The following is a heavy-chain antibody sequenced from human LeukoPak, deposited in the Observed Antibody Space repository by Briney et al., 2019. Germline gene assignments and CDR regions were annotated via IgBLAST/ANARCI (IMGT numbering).Heavy chain of an antibody. Sequence: PGGSLRLSCAASGFTFSSYSMSWVRQARGKGLAWLSYISSFGRTIYYADSVKGRFTVSRGNAKNSLFLQMNNLRAEDTAVYYCAKVQDYSSGTPIDHWGQGTLITVSS. D-gene: IGHD1-1*01. J-gene: IGHJ4*02. CDR3: AKVQDYSSGTPIDH. CDR1: GFTFSSYS. V-gene: IGHV3-48*01. CDR2: ISSFGRTI.